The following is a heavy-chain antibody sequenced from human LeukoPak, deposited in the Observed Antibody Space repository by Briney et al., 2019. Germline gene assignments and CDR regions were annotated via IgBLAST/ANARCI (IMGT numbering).Heavy chain of an antibody. V-gene: IGHV3-43*01. Sequence: PGGSLRLSCAASGFTFDDYTMHWVRQAPGKGLEWVSLISWDGGSTYYADSVKGRFTISRDNSKNSLYLQMNSLRTEDTALYYCAKPRMIVVPHGYYYYYMDVWGKGTTVTVSS. CDR1: GFTFDDYT. CDR2: ISWDGGST. J-gene: IGHJ6*03. D-gene: IGHD3-22*01. CDR3: AKPRMIVVPHGYYYYYMDV.